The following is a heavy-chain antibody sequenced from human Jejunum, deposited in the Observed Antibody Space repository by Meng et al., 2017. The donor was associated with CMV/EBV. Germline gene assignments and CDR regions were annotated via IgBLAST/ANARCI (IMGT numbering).Heavy chain of an antibody. Sequence: FSTYAMHWVRQAPGKGLEWVAVLWYDGSRKYFADSVQGRFSISRDDSKNTVYLQMNSLRAEDTAVYYCARDNDGSSHYSQFDYWGQGTLVTVSS. D-gene: IGHD3-22*01. J-gene: IGHJ4*02. CDR2: LWYDGSRK. CDR3: ARDNDGSSHYSQFDY. CDR1: FSTYA. V-gene: IGHV3-33*01.